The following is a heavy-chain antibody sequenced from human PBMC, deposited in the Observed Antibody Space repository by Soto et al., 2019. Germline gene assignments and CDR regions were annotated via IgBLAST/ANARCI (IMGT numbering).Heavy chain of an antibody. CDR2: IYHSGTT. V-gene: IGHV4-4*02. CDR3: ARDKANVGGYNQFDP. CDR1: GASIRGSKW. J-gene: IGHJ5*02. D-gene: IGHD3-16*01. Sequence: SETLSLTCAVSGASIRGSKWWSWVRQPPGKGLEWIGDIYHSGTTNYNPSLKSRVTMSVDKSKNQFSLNLTSATAADTAVYYCARDKANVGGYNQFDPWGPGTLVTVSS.